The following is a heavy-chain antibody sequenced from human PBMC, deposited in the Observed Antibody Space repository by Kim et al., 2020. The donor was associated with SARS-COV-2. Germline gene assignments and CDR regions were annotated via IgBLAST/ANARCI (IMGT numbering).Heavy chain of an antibody. CDR3: ARIDGDYGAYYFDY. V-gene: IGHV5-51*01. J-gene: IGHJ4*02. D-gene: IGHD4-17*01. Sequence: SPSFHGQVTISADKSISTAYLQWSSLNASDTAMYYCARIDGDYGAYYFDYWGQGTLVTVSS.